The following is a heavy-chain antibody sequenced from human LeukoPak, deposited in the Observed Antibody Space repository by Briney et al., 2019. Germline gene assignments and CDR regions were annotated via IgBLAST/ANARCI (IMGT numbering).Heavy chain of an antibody. D-gene: IGHD3-10*01. V-gene: IGHV6-1*01. Sequence: SQTLSLTCAISGDSASGSPAVWNWIRQSPSRGLEWLGRAYYRFKWYIDYAVSVKGRITITPDTSKNQFSLQLNSVTPEDTAVYYCARGAVRGGTNFDYWGQGTLVTVSS. J-gene: IGHJ4*02. CDR3: ARGAVRGGTNFDY. CDR1: GDSASGSPAV. CDR2: AYYRFKWYI.